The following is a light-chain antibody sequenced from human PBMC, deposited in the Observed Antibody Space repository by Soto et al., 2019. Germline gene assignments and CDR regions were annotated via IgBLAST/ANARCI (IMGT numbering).Light chain of an antibody. CDR2: EAS. CDR1: QTIRRF. Sequence: DIQMTQSPSTLSASVGDRVTITCRASQTIRRFLAWYQQKPGKAPKLLIYEASKLETGVPSRFSGSGSGTDFILTISSLQPEDIATYYCQQNDNLPITFGPGTRLEI. J-gene: IGKJ5*01. V-gene: IGKV1-33*01. CDR3: QQNDNLPIT.